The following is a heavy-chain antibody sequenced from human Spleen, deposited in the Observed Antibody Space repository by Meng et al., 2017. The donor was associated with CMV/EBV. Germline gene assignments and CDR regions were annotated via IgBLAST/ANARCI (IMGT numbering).Heavy chain of an antibody. CDR2: IWYDGSDK. CDR1: GFSFRNYA. D-gene: IGHD1-1*01. CDR3: ARDRATGRGLDI. J-gene: IGHJ3*02. V-gene: IGHV3-33*01. Sequence: GESLKISCAASGFSFRNYAMHWVRQAPGKGLEWVAVIWYDGSDKFYVDSVKGRFTISRDNSKNTLSLQMNSLRAEDTAVYYCARDRATGRGLDIWGQGTMVTVSS.